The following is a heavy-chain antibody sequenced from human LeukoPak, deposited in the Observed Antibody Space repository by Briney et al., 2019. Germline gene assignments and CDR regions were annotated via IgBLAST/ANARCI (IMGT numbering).Heavy chain of an antibody. CDR1: GFTFDDYA. CDR3: AKDSEEGYCSSTSCSLGAFDI. D-gene: IGHD2-2*01. V-gene: IGHV3-9*01. J-gene: IGHJ3*02. CDR2: ISWNSGSI. Sequence: GRSLRLSCAASGFTFDDYAMHWVRHAPGKGLEWVSGISWNSGSIGYADSVKGRFTISRDNAKNSLYLQMNSLRAEDTALYYCAKDSEEGYCSSTSCSLGAFDIWGQGTMVTVSS.